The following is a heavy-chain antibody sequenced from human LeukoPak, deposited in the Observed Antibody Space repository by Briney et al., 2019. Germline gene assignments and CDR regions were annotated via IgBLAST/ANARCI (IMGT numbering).Heavy chain of an antibody. J-gene: IGHJ1*01. CDR2: IKSDGST. D-gene: IGHD3-22*01. CDR1: GFTFNSYW. Sequence: GGSLRLSCAASGFTFNSYWMHWVRQAPGKGLVWVSRIKSDGSTNYADSVKGRFTISRDNAKNTVSLQMNSLRAEDTGVYYCARAPSEMGGYYPEYFRHWGQGTLVTVSS. V-gene: IGHV3-74*01. CDR3: ARAPSEMGGYYPEYFRH.